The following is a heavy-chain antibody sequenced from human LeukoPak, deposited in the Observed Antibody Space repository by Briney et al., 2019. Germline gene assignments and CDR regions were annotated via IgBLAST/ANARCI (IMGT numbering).Heavy chain of an antibody. J-gene: IGHJ4*02. D-gene: IGHD1-1*01. CDR2: ISYDGSNK. CDR1: GFTFSSYG. V-gene: IGHV3-30*18. Sequence: GGSLRLSCAASGFTFSSYGMHWVRQAPGKGLEWVAVISYDGSNKYYADSVKGRFTISRDNSKNTLYLQMNSLRAEDTAVYHCAKNWNYPDYWGQGTLVTVSS. CDR3: AKNWNYPDY.